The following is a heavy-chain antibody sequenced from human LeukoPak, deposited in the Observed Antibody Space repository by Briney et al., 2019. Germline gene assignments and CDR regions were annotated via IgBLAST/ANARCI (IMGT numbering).Heavy chain of an antibody. V-gene: IGHV3-30*18. CDR1: GFTFSSSA. Sequence: GGSLRLSCAASGFTFSSSAMHWVRQAPGKGLEWVAVISYDGSNTYYADSVKGRFTISRDNSKNTLYLQMNSLRAEDTAVYYCAKDLSPYGSGSYAAFDIWGQGTMVTVSS. CDR3: AKDLSPYGSGSYAAFDI. D-gene: IGHD3-10*01. CDR2: ISYDGSNT. J-gene: IGHJ3*02.